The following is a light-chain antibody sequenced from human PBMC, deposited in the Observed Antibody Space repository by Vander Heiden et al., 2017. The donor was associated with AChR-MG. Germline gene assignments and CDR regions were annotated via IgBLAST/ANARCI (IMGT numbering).Light chain of an antibody. J-gene: IGKJ4*01. CDR2: AAS. V-gene: IGKV1-39*01. CDR1: QSISSY. Sequence: DIQMTQSPSSLSASVGDRVTIPCRASQSISSYLNWYQQKPGKAPKLLIYAASSVQSGVPSRFSGSGSGTDFTLTISSLQPEDFATYYCQQSYSTPLTFGGGTKVEIK. CDR3: QQSYSTPLT.